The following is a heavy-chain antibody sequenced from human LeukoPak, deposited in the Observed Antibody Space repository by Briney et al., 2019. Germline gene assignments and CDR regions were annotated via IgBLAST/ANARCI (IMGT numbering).Heavy chain of an antibody. Sequence: SETLSLTCTVSGGSISSGGYYWSWIRQHPGKGLEWIGYIYYSGSTYYNPSLKSRVTISVDTSKNQFSLKLSSVTAADTAVYYCATRSLSVEGAIDYWGQGTLVTVSS. V-gene: IGHV4-31*03. CDR1: GGSISSGGYY. CDR2: IYYSGST. J-gene: IGHJ4*02. D-gene: IGHD5-24*01. CDR3: ATRSLSVEGAIDY.